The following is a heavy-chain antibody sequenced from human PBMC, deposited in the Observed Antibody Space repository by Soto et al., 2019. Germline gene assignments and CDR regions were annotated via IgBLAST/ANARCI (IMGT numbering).Heavy chain of an antibody. CDR2: IYDSGST. D-gene: IGHD5-18*01. CDR1: GGSIYKYC. CDR3: ARHRYSYGVYYFDY. Sequence: EALSLTCIVSGGSIYKYCWSWIRQPPGKGLEWIGDIYDSGSTNYNPSLTSRVTISVDTSKNQFSLKLTSVTAADTAVYYCARHRYSYGVYYFDYWGQGTLVTVS. V-gene: IGHV4-59*08. J-gene: IGHJ4*02.